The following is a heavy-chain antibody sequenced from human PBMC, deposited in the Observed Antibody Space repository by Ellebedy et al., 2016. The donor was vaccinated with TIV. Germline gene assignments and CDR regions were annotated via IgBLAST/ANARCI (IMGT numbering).Heavy chain of an antibody. D-gene: IGHD5-18*01. CDR3: ARVYLQLWLLSATDYYYGMDV. V-gene: IGHV1-2*02. CDR2: INPNSGGT. J-gene: IGHJ6*02. Sequence: ASVKVSXXASGYTFTGYYMHWVRQAPGQGLEWMGWINPNSGGTNYAQKFQGRVTMTRDTSISTAYMELSRLRSDDTAVYYCARVYLQLWLLSATDYYYGMDVWGQGTTVTVSS. CDR1: GYTFTGYY.